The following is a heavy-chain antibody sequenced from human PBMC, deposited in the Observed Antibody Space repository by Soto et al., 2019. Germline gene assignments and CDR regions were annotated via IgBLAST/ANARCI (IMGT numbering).Heavy chain of an antibody. V-gene: IGHV4-59*01. CDR2: IYFSGGT. J-gene: IGHJ4*02. D-gene: IGHD2-8*02. CDR3: ARGTTGTSYFFDY. CDR1: GGSISNYY. Sequence: ETLSLTCTVSGGSISNYYWSWVRQPPGKGLEWIGYIYFSGGTNYNPSLKSRVTISIDTSKNQFSLKLTSVTAADTAVYYCARGTTGTSYFFDYWGQGTLVTVSS.